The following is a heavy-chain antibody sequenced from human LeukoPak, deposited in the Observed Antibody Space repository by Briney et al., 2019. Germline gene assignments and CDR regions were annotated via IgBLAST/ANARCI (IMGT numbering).Heavy chain of an antibody. Sequence: GGSLRLSCAASGFTFSSYGMHWVRQAPGKGLEWVAVIWHDGTNKYYADSVKGRFAISRDSSKATLYLQMSSLRAEDTAISYCAKGLGVGYCSGGSCYNNCLDPWGQGTLVTVSS. V-gene: IGHV3-33*03. J-gene: IGHJ5*02. D-gene: IGHD2-15*01. CDR2: IWHDGTNK. CDR1: GFTFSSYG. CDR3: AKGLGVGYCSGGSCYNNCLDP.